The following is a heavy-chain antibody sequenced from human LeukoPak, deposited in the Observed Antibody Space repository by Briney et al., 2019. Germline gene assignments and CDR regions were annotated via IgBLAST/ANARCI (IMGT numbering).Heavy chain of an antibody. CDR1: GYTFTSYG. Sequence: ASVKVSCMASGYTFTSYGISWVRQAPGQGLEWMGWISAYNGNTNYAQKLQGRVTMTTDTSTSTAYMELRSLRSDDTAVYYCARDEVRITMIVVVPGPIGFDYWGQGTLVTVSS. CDR3: ARDEVRITMIVVVPGPIGFDY. CDR2: ISAYNGNT. V-gene: IGHV1-18*01. J-gene: IGHJ4*02. D-gene: IGHD3-22*01.